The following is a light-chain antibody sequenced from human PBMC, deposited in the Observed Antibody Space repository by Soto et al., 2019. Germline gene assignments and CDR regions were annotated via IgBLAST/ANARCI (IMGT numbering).Light chain of an antibody. Sequence: DIVMTQSPDSLAVSLGERATINCKSSQSVFYSSNNKNYLAWYQHKSGQPPKLLISWASTRESGVPDRFSGSGSGTDFTLTISSLQAADVAVYYCQQYYSTPYTFGQGTKLEIK. CDR2: WAS. J-gene: IGKJ2*01. CDR1: QSVFYSSNNKNY. CDR3: QQYYSTPYT. V-gene: IGKV4-1*01.